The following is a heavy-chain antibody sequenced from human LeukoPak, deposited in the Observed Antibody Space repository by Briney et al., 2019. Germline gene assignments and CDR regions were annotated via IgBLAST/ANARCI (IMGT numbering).Heavy chain of an antibody. J-gene: IGHJ3*02. CDR3: ARDAYYYDSSSYYRNAFDI. Sequence: PGGSLRLSCAASGFTFSDYYMSWIRQAPGKGLEWLSYIYGIDSTISYAASVKGRFTISRDNAKNSPYLQMNSLRAEDTAVYYCARDAYYYDSSSYYRNAFDIWGQGTVVTVSS. CDR2: IYGIDSTI. V-gene: IGHV3-11*01. CDR1: GFTFSDYY. D-gene: IGHD3-22*01.